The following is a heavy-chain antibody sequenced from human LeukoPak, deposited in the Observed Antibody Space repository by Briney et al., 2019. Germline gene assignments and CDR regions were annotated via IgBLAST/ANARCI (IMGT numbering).Heavy chain of an antibody. CDR2: VYYIGTT. CDR1: GGSVKSPTSY. Sequence: SETLSLTCTVSGGSVKSPTSYWSWIRQPPGKGLEWIGNVYYIGTTSYNSSLKSRVSISVDTSKNQFSLEVASVTAEDTAVYYCARNTSSSPWFDPWGQGTLVTVSS. J-gene: IGHJ5*02. CDR3: ARNTSSSPWFDP. V-gene: IGHV4-61*01. D-gene: IGHD6-6*01.